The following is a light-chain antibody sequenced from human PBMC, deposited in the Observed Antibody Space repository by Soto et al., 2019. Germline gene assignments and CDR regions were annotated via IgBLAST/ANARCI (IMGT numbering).Light chain of an antibody. Sequence: QSVLTQPPSASGTPGQRVTITCSGSSSNIGSNTVNWYQQLPGTAPKVLIYSNNHRPSGVPARFSGSKSGTSASLAISGLQSEDEADYYCSSYAGSNNLVFGGGTKLTVL. V-gene: IGLV1-44*01. J-gene: IGLJ2*01. CDR1: SSNIGSNT. CDR3: SSYAGSNNLV. CDR2: SNN.